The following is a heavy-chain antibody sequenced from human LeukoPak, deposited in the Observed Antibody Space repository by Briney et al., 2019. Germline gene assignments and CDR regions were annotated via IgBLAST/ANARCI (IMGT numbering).Heavy chain of an antibody. V-gene: IGHV4-61*08. CDR1: GGSISSGDYY. CDR3: ARERSGDGYNYDY. J-gene: IGHJ4*02. CDR2: IYYSGST. D-gene: IGHD5-24*01. Sequence: SETLSLTCTVSGGSISSGDYYWSWIRQPPGKGLEWIGYIYYSGSTNYNPSLKSRVTISVDTSKNQFSLKLSSVTAADTAVYYCARERSGDGYNYDYWGQGTLVTVSS.